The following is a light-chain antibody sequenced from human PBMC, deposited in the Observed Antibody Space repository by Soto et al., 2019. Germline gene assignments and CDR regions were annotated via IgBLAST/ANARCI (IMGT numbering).Light chain of an antibody. CDR2: EVS. CDR3: SSYTGSNTRYV. Sequence: QSALTQPASVSGSPGQSITISCTGTSSDVGGYKYVSWYQQHPGKTPKLMIYEVSNRPSGVSNRFSGSKSGNTASLTISGLQAEDEADYYCSSYTGSNTRYVLGTGTKLTVL. J-gene: IGLJ1*01. CDR1: SSDVGGYKY. V-gene: IGLV2-14*01.